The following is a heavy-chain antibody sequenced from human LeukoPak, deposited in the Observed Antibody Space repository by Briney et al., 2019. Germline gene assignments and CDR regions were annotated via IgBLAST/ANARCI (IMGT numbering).Heavy chain of an antibody. V-gene: IGHV1-18*01. D-gene: IGHD4-17*01. J-gene: IGHJ6*03. CDR2: ISAYNGNT. Sequence: ASVTVSFKASGYTFTIYGIRWVRQAPGQGLEWMGWISAYNGNTNYAQKIQGRVTMTTDTSTSTAYMELRRLRSDDTAVYYCARRGAKNYGDYVVYYYYMDVWGKGTTVTVSS. CDR1: GYTFTIYG. CDR3: ARRGAKNYGDYVVYYYYMDV.